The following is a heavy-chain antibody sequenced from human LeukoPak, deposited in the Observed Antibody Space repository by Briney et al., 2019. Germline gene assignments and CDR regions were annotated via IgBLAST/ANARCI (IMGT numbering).Heavy chain of an antibody. V-gene: IGHV1-69*05. CDR2: IIPILGTA. CDR1: GGTFSSYA. CDR3: ARTPDYGENWFDP. J-gene: IGHJ5*02. Sequence: GSSVKVSCKASGGTFSSYAISWVRQAPGQGLEWMGRIIPILGTANYAKKFRGRVTIATDESTSTAYMELSSLRSEDTAVYYCARTPDYGENWFDPWGQGTLVTVSS. D-gene: IGHD4-17*01.